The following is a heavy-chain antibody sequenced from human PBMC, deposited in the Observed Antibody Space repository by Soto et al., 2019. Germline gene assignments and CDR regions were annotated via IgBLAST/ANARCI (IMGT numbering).Heavy chain of an antibody. CDR1: GFTFRNYA. CDR2: ISAGGGST. D-gene: IGHD3-3*01. Sequence: PGGSLRLSCAASGFTFRNYAMGWVRQAPGKGLEWVSAISAGGGSTYYADSVKGRFTISRDNSKNTLYLQMNSLRAEDTAIYYCAKDTEEWVSVKGAFDIWGQGTMVTVSS. CDR3: AKDTEEWVSVKGAFDI. V-gene: IGHV3-23*01. J-gene: IGHJ3*02.